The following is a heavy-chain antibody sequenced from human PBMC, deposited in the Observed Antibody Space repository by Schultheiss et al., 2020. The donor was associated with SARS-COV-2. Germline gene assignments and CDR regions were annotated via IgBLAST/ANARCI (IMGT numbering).Heavy chain of an antibody. Sequence: AGSLRLSCAASGFTFSSYAMHWVRQAPGKGLEWVAVISYDGSNKYYADSVKGRFTISRDNSKNTLYLQMNSLRAEDTAVYYCAKDPYGHDAFDIWGQGTMVTVSS. J-gene: IGHJ3*02. CDR3: AKDPYGHDAFDI. CDR1: GFTFSSYA. V-gene: IGHV3-30*07. D-gene: IGHD3-10*01. CDR2: ISYDGSNK.